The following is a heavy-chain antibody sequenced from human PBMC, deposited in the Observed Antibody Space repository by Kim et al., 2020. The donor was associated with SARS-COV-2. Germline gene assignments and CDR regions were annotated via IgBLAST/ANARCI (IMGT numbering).Heavy chain of an antibody. CDR3: TPDCSRTSCSIAFDI. Sequence: GGSLRLSCRASGFTFNRYGMHWVRQALGKGLEWVAIIWDNGSKTYYADSVRGRFTISRDNSKNTLYLQMDSLRAEDTAVYYCTPDCSRTSCSIAFDIWGQGTMVTVSS. J-gene: IGHJ3*02. V-gene: IGHV3-33*01. CDR1: GFTFNRYG. D-gene: IGHD2-2*01. CDR2: IWDNGSKT.